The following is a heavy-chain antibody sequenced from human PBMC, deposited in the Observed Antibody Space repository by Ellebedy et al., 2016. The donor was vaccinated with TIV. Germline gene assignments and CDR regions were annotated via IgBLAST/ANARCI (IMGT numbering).Heavy chain of an antibody. CDR1: GGSISGTYTSSY. D-gene: IGHD2-2*01. CDR2: IYDSGRT. J-gene: IGHJ6*02. CDR3: ARYRSCIVVVTAHDGMDG. V-gene: IGHV4-39*01. Sequence: SETLSLXXNVSGGSISGTYTSSYWGWIRQPPGKGLEWIGSIYDSGRTHYNPSLKSRVTISVDTSKNQFSLKLSSVTAADPAVYFCARYRSCIVVVTAHDGMDGWGQGTKVTVSS.